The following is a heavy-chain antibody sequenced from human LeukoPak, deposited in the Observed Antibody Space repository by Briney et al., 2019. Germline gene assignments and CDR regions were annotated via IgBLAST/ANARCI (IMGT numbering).Heavy chain of an antibody. V-gene: IGHV4-59*01. CDR2: IYYTGSS. CDR3: VSLAEGESGRGS. Sequence: PSETLSLTCTVSGGSISSNYWSWIRQPPGKGLEWIGYIYYTGSSNYNPSLKSRVTISVDTSKNQFSLRLRSVTAADTAVYYCVSLAEGESGRGSWGQGTLVTVSS. CDR1: GGSISSNY. D-gene: IGHD3-10*01. J-gene: IGHJ5*02.